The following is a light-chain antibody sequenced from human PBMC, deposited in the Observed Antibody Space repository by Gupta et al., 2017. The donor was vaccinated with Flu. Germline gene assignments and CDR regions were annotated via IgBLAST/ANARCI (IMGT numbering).Light chain of an antibody. CDR1: QSVSSN. V-gene: IGKV3-15*01. J-gene: IGKJ1*01. CDR3: QQYNNWAPWT. CDR2: GAS. Sequence: EIVMTQSPATLSVSPGERATLSCRASQSVSSNLAWYQQNPGQAPRLLIYGASTRATGNPARFSGSGCGTEFTLTISSLQSEEFAVYYCQQYNNWAPWTFGQGTKVEIK.